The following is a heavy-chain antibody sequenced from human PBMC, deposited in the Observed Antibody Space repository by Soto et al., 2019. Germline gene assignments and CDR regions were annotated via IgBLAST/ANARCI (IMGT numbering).Heavy chain of an antibody. Sequence: QVQLQESGPGLVKPSETLSLTCTVSGGSISTYYWNWIRQPPGKGLEWIGYIYYSGTTNYNPSLKSRVTIPVDTSKNPFSLILGSVPAADTAVYYCARGGDYYGSGSYYPKLYWGQGTLVTVSS. V-gene: IGHV4-59*08. J-gene: IGHJ4*02. CDR2: IYYSGTT. CDR1: GGSISTYY. D-gene: IGHD3-10*01. CDR3: ARGGDYYGSGSYYPKLY.